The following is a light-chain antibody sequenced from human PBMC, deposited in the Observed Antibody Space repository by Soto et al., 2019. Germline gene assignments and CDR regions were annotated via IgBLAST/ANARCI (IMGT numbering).Light chain of an antibody. CDR2: GAS. V-gene: IGKV3-15*01. Sequence: EIVMTQSPATLSVSPGERATLSCRASQSVSSNLAWYQQKPGQAPRLXXYGASTRATGIPARFSGSGSGTELTLTISSLQSEDFAVYYCQQYNNWPTITFGQGTRLEIK. CDR3: QQYNNWPTIT. J-gene: IGKJ5*01. CDR1: QSVSSN.